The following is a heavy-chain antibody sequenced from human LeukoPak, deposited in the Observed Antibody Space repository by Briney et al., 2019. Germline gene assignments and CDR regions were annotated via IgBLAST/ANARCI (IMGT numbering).Heavy chain of an antibody. D-gene: IGHD3-22*01. CDR3: ANGVIHRGGLVVVKNPLDY. CDR1: GGSIRSSYYY. CDR2: IYDSGST. J-gene: IGHJ4*02. V-gene: IGHV4-39*01. Sequence: SETLSLTCTVSGGSIRSSYYYWGWIRQPPGKGLEWIGSIYDSGSTYYNPSLKSRVTISVDTSKNQFSLKLNSVTAADTAVYYCANGVIHRGGLVVVKNPLDYWGQGTLVTVSS.